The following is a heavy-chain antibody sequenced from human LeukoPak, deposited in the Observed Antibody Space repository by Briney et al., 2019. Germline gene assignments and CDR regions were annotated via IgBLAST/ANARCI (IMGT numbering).Heavy chain of an antibody. V-gene: IGHV4-34*01. CDR3: ARQSVWFLEWLSSYNWFDP. D-gene: IGHD3-3*01. J-gene: IGHJ5*02. CDR2: INHSGST. Sequence: SETLSLTCAVYGGSFSGYYWSWIRQPPGKGLEWIGEINHSGSTNYNPSLKSRVTISVDTSKNQFSLKLSSVTAADTAVYYCARQSVWFLEWLSSYNWFDPWGQGTLVTVSS. CDR1: GGSFSGYY.